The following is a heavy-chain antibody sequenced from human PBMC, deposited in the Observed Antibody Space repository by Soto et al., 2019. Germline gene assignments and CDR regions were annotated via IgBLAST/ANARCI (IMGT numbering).Heavy chain of an antibody. J-gene: IGHJ5*02. V-gene: IGHV4-30-4*01. CDR1: GGSISSGDYY. Sequence: PSETLSLTCTVSGGSISSGDYYWSWIRQPPGKGLEWIGYIYYSGSTYCNPSLKSRVSISVDTSKNQFSLKLSSVTAADTAVYYCARDVRDPRGNWFDPWGQGTLVTVSS. CDR2: IYYSGST. CDR3: ARDVRDPRGNWFDP.